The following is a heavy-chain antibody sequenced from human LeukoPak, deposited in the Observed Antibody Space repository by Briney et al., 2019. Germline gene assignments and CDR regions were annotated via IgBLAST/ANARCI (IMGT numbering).Heavy chain of an antibody. CDR1: GFTVSSNY. Sequence: GGSLRLSCAASGFTVSSNYRSWVRQAPGKGLEWVSVIYSGGSTYYADSVKGRFTISRDNSKNTLYLQMNSLRAEDTAVYYCASISYGYYFDYWGQGTLVTVSS. D-gene: IGHD5-18*01. V-gene: IGHV3-53*01. J-gene: IGHJ4*02. CDR2: IYSGGST. CDR3: ASISYGYYFDY.